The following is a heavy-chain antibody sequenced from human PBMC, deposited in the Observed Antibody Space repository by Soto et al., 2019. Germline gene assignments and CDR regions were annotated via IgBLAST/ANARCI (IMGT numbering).Heavy chain of an antibody. D-gene: IGHD6-6*01. CDR3: AKEMYPRTVLDSSSPWGDY. V-gene: IGHV3-30*18. CDR2: VSYDGSYK. J-gene: IGHJ4*02. Sequence: QVHLVESGGGVAQPGRSLRLSCAVSGFTFSDYGMHWVRQAPGKGLEWVAVVSYDGSYKYYADSVKGRFTVSRDLSGNTLFLQMNSLRLEDTAVYFCAKEMYPRTVLDSSSPWGDYWGQGTRVAVSS. CDR1: GFTFSDYG.